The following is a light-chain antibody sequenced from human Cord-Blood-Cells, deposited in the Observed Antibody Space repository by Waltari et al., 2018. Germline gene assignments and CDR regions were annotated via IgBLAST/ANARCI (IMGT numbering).Light chain of an antibody. CDR1: QHISNY. Sequence: DLQMPQSPSSLSASVGDRVTSTSQASQHISNYLNWYQQKPGKAPKLLIYDASNLETGVPSRFSGSGSGTDFTFTISSLQPEDIATYYCQQYDNLPPMYTFGQGTKLEIK. CDR2: DAS. CDR3: QQYDNLPPMYT. V-gene: IGKV1-33*01. J-gene: IGKJ2*01.